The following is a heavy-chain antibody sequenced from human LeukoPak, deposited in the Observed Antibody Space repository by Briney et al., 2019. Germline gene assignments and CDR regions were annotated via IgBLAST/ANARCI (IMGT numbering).Heavy chain of an antibody. CDR1: GFSFDDYA. D-gene: IGHD6-19*01. CDR2: ISYNGGSV. CDR3: AKDREDTSGWYSFDY. J-gene: IGHJ4*02. Sequence: GGSLRLSCAASGFSFDDYAMHWVRQAPGKGLEWVSGISYNGGSVDYVDSVKGRFTTSRDNGKNSLYLQMNSLRPEDTALYYCAKDREDTSGWYSFDYWGQGTLVTVSS. V-gene: IGHV3-9*01.